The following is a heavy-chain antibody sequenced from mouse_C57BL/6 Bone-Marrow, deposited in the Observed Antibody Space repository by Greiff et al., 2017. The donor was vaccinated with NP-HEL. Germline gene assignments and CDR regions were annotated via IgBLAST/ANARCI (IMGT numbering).Heavy chain of an antibody. CDR2: IGPGSGST. Sequence: QVQLQQSGAELVKPGASVKISCKASGYTFTDYYINWVKQRPGQGLEWIGKIGPGSGSTYYNEKFKGKATLTADKSSSTAYMQLSSLTSEDSAVYFCARKTIYYDYLAGFAYWGQGTLVTVSA. CDR3: ARKTIYYDYLAGFAY. D-gene: IGHD2-4*01. V-gene: IGHV1-77*01. J-gene: IGHJ3*01. CDR1: GYTFTDYY.